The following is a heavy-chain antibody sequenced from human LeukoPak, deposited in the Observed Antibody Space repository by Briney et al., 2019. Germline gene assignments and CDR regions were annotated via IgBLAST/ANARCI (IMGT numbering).Heavy chain of an antibody. J-gene: IGHJ4*02. CDR3: AREGGPYSGSYSAFDY. V-gene: IGHV4-61*02. Sequence: SQTLSLTCTVSGGSISSGSYYWSWIRQPAGKGLEWIGRIYTSGSTNYNPSLKSRVTISVDTSKNQFSLKLSSVTAADTAVYYCAREGGPYSGSYSAFDYWGQGTLVSVSS. CDR1: GGSISSGSYY. D-gene: IGHD1-26*01. CDR2: IYTSGST.